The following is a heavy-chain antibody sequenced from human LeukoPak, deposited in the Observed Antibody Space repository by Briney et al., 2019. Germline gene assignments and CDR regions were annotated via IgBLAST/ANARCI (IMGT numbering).Heavy chain of an antibody. J-gene: IGHJ6*02. CDR1: GFTFSSYS. Sequence: PGGSLRLSCAASGFTFSSYSMNSVRQAPGKGLEWVSSISSSSSYIYYADSVKGRFTISRDNAKNSLYLQMNSLRAEDTAVYYCARDRRFGLGVGIMSYYYYGMDVWGQGTTVTVSS. CDR3: ARDRRFGLGVGIMSYYYYGMDV. V-gene: IGHV3-21*01. D-gene: IGHD3/OR15-3a*01. CDR2: ISSSSSYI.